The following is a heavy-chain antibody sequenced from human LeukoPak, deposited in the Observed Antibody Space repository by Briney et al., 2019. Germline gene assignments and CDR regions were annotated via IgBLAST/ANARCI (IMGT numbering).Heavy chain of an antibody. CDR3: ARGGVLWFGGDYYYYGMDV. V-gene: IGHV4-59*01. D-gene: IGHD3-10*01. Sequence: SETLSLTCTVSGGSISSYYWSWIRQPPGKGLEWIGYIYYSGSTNYDPSLKSRVTISVDTSKNQFSLKLSSVTAADTAVYYCARGGVLWFGGDYYYYGMDVWGQGTTVTVSS. CDR1: GGSISSYY. CDR2: IYYSGST. J-gene: IGHJ6*02.